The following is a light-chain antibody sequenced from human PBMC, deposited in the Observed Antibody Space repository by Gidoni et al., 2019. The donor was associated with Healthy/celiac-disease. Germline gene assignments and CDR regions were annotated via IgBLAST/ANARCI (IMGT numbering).Light chain of an antibody. J-gene: IGKJ4*01. V-gene: IGKV3-11*01. CDR1: QSVSSY. CDR3: QQRSNGLT. CDR2: DAS. Sequence: EIVLTQSPATLSLSPGERATLSCRASQSVSSYLAWYQQKPGQAPRLLIYDASNRATGIPARFSGSGSGTDFTLTNSSLEPEDFAVYYCQQRSNGLTFGGGTKVEIK.